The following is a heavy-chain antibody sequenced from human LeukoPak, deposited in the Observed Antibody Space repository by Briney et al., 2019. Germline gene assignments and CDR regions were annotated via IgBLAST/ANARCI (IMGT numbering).Heavy chain of an antibody. D-gene: IGHD4-17*01. V-gene: IGHV3-23*01. CDR3: AKDAKPTVTTGDYYYYYGMDV. Sequence: GRSLRLSCAASGFTFSSYAMSWVRQAPGKGLEWVSAISGSGGSTYYADSVKGRFTISRDNSKNTLYLQMNSLRAEDTAVYYCAKDAKPTVTTGDYYYYYGMDVWGQGTTVTVSS. CDR2: ISGSGGST. J-gene: IGHJ6*02. CDR1: GFTFSSYA.